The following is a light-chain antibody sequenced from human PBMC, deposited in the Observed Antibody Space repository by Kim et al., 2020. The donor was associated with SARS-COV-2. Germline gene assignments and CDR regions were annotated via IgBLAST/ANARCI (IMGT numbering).Light chain of an antibody. CDR2: AAS. J-gene: IGKJ2*01. CDR3: QQLSSHPYT. Sequence: IQLTQSPSSLSASVGDRVTITCRASEDISSYLAWYQQKPGKAPKLLIYAASTLQSGVPSRFSGSRSGTDFTLTISSLQSEDFATYFCQQLSSHPYTFGQGTKLEI. V-gene: IGKV1-9*01. CDR1: EDISSY.